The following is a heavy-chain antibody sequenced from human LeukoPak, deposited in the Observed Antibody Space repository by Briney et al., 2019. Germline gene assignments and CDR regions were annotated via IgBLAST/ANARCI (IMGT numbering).Heavy chain of an antibody. CDR2: INHSGST. Sequence: SETLSLTCAVYGGSFSGYHWSWIRQPPGKGLEWIGEINHSGSTNYNPSLKSRVTISVDTSKNQFSLKLSSVTAADTAVYYCARQRYYYDSSGVYYFDYWGQGTLVTVSS. J-gene: IGHJ4*02. V-gene: IGHV4-34*01. D-gene: IGHD3-22*01. CDR1: GGSFSGYH. CDR3: ARQRYYYDSSGVYYFDY.